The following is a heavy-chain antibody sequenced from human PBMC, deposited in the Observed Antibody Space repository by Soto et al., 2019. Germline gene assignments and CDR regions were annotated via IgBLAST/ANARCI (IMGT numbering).Heavy chain of an antibody. CDR2: IYPGVTT. CDR3: ARGSTWRVDP. D-gene: IGHD3-3*01. J-gene: IGHJ5*02. Sequence: QVQLQESGPGLVKPSGTLSLACAVSGDSVSSNNWWSWVRQPPGKGLEWIGEIYPGVTTNYNPSLKSRVTISLDKSNNQFSLELSSVTAADTAVYYCARGSTWRVDPWGQGTLVTVSS. V-gene: IGHV4-4*02. CDR1: GDSVSSNNW.